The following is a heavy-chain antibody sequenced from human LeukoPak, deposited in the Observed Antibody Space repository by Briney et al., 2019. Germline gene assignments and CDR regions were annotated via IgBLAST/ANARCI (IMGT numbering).Heavy chain of an antibody. V-gene: IGHV4-34*01. D-gene: IGHD3-16*01. CDR2: IYYSGST. J-gene: IGHJ3*02. Sequence: PSETLSLTCAVYGGSFSGYYWGWIRQPPGKGLEWIGSIYYSGSTYYNPSLKSRVTISVDTSKNQFSLKLSSVTAADTAVYYCAKLYVWGSFDAFDIWGQGTMVTVSS. CDR1: GGSFSGYY. CDR3: AKLYVWGSFDAFDI.